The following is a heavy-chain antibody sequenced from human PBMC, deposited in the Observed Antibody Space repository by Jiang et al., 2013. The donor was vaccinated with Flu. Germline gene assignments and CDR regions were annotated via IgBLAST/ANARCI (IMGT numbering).Heavy chain of an antibody. CDR3: ARDRNDFWSGYFDY. Sequence: VQLLESGGGLVQPGGSLRLSCAASGFTFSSYWMSWVRQAPGKGLEWVANIKQDESEKYYVDSVKGRFTISRDNAKNSLYLQMNNLRAEDTAVYYCARDRNDFWSGYFDYWGQGTLVTVSS. CDR2: IKQDESEK. D-gene: IGHD3-3*01. J-gene: IGHJ4*02. CDR1: GFTFSSYW. V-gene: IGHV3-7*03.